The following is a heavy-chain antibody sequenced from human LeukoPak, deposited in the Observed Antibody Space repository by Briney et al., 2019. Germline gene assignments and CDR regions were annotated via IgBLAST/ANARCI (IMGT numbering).Heavy chain of an antibody. V-gene: IGHV3-53*01. D-gene: IGHD3-16*01. CDR2: IYSDGSGGSA. Sequence: GGSLRLSCAASGFTVSTNYMNWVRQAPGKGLEWVSVIYSDGSGGSAFYADSVKGRFTISRDNSKNRVFLQMNSLRAEDTALYYCVQGGWLDYWGQGTLVTVSS. CDR1: GFTVSTNY. CDR3: VQGGWLDY. J-gene: IGHJ5*01.